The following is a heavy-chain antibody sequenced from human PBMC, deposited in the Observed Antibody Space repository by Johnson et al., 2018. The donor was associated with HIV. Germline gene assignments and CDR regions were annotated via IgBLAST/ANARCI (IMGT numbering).Heavy chain of an antibody. CDR3: AREANAFDI. Sequence: VQLVESGGGLVQPGRSLRLSCAASGFTFDDYAMHWVRQAPGKGLEWVSGISWNSGSIGYADSVKGRFTISRDNSKNTLYLQMSSLRAEDTAVYYCAREANAFDIWGQGTMVTVSS. CDR2: ISWNSGSI. V-gene: IGHV3-9*01. J-gene: IGHJ3*02. CDR1: GFTFDDYA.